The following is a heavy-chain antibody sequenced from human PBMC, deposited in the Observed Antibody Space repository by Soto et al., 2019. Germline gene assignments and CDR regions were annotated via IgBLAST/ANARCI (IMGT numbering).Heavy chain of an antibody. CDR3: ARSSPPGGYDFWSGYYSEPEQNNWFDP. Sequence: PGGSLRLSCAASGFTFSSYSVNWVRQAPGKGLEWVSSISSSSSYIYYADSVKGRFTISRDNAKNSLYLQMNSLRAEDTAVYYCARSSPPGGYDFWSGYYSEPEQNNWFDPWGQGTLVTVSS. J-gene: IGHJ5*02. CDR2: ISSSSSYI. V-gene: IGHV3-21*01. CDR1: GFTFSSYS. D-gene: IGHD3-3*01.